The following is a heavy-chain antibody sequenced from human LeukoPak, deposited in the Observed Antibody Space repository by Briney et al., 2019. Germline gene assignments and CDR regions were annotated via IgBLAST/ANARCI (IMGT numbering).Heavy chain of an antibody. CDR1: GYTFTNYD. V-gene: IGHV1-8*01. J-gene: IGHJ2*01. CDR2: MSPKSGNT. D-gene: IGHD5-24*01. CDR3: ARCRRWLQFFESRKDWYFDL. Sequence: ASVKVSCKASGYTFTNYDINWVRQAPGQGLEWMGWMSPKSGNTGYAQKFQGRVTMTSDTSIRTAYMELSSLTSEDTAVYYCARCRRWLQFFESRKDWYFDLWGRGTLVTVSS.